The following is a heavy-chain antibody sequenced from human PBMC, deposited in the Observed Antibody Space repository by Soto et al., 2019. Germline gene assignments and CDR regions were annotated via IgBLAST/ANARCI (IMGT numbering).Heavy chain of an antibody. CDR2: INSDGSST. CDR1: GFTFSSYW. CDR3: ASDRIAAAGKYHYYGMDV. Sequence: EVQLVESGGGLVQPGGSLRLSCAASGFTFSSYWMHWIRQAPGKGLVWVSRINSDGSSTSYADSVKGRFTISRDNAKNTLYLQMNSLRAEDTAVYYCASDRIAAAGKYHYYGMDVWGQGTTVTVSS. J-gene: IGHJ6*02. D-gene: IGHD6-13*01. V-gene: IGHV3-74*01.